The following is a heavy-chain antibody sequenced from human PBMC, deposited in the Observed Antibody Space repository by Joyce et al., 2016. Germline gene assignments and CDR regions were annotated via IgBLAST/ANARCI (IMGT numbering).Heavy chain of an antibody. Sequence: QVQLQESGPGLVKPSETLSLTCTVSGGSISSNYGSWIRQPPGKGLEWIGYIHYSGSTNYNPSLKSRVTISVDTSKNQFSLKLNSVTAADTAVYYCARGAPSSSPRGAFDYWGQGTLVTVSS. J-gene: IGHJ4*02. CDR3: ARGAPSSSPRGAFDY. CDR1: GGSISSNY. V-gene: IGHV4-59*01. CDR2: IHYSGST. D-gene: IGHD6-6*01.